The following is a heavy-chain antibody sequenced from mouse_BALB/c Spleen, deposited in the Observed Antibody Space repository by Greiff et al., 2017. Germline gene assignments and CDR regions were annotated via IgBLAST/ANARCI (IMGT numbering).Heavy chain of an antibody. CDR3: VRGAYYRYDESGGTAMDY. J-gene: IGHJ4*01. Sequence: EVQLVETGGGLVQPKGSLKLSCAASGFTFNTNAMNWVRQAPGKGLEWVARIRSKSNNYATYYADSVKDRFTISRDDSQSMLYLQMNNLKTEDTAMYYCVRGAYYRYDESGGTAMDYWGQGTSVTVSS. V-gene: IGHV10S3*01. CDR1: GFTFNTNA. CDR2: IRSKSNNYAT. D-gene: IGHD2-14*01.